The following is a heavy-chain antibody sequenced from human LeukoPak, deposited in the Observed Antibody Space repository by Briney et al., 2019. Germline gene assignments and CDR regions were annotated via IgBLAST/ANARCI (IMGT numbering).Heavy chain of an antibody. CDR1: GGSLSSNNW. D-gene: IGHD3-10*01. J-gene: IGHJ6*03. Sequence: SGTLSLTCAVSGGSLSSNNWWSWVRQPPGKGLEWIGEIFHSGSTNYNPSLKSRVTISVDRSKNQLSLKLSSVTAADTAVYYCARDGFTRNYYYYMDVWGKGTRVTVSS. V-gene: IGHV4-4*02. CDR2: IFHSGST. CDR3: ARDGFTRNYYYYMDV.